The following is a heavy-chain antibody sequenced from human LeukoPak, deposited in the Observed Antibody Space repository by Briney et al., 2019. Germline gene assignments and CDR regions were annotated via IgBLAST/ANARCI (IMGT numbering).Heavy chain of an antibody. CDR2: ISASGGTT. CDR1: GFTFSNFA. V-gene: IGHV3-23*01. Sequence: GGSLRLSCAASGFTFSNFAMSWVRQAPGKGLEWVSSISASGGTTYYADSVKGRFTISRDNSKNTFNLQMNSLRAEDTAVYYCARDNMGFDYWGQGTLVTVYS. D-gene: IGHD2/OR15-2a*01. CDR3: ARDNMGFDY. J-gene: IGHJ4*02.